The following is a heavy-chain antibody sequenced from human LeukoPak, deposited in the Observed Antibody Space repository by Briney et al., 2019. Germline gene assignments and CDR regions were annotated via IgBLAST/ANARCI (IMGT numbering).Heavy chain of an antibody. V-gene: IGHV3-23*01. CDR3: AKDRYYDSSGYYEDY. CDR1: GFTFSSHA. CDR2: ISGSGGST. Sequence: GGSLRLSCAASGFTFSSHAMSWVRQAPGKGLEWVSAISGSGGSTYYADSVKGRFTISRDNSKNTLYLQMNSLRAEDTAVYYCAKDRYYDSSGYYEDYWGQGTLVTVSS. J-gene: IGHJ4*02. D-gene: IGHD3-22*01.